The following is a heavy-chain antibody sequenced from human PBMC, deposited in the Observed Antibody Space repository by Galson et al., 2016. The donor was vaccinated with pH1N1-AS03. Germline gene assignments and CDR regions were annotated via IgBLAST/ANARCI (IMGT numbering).Heavy chain of an antibody. Sequence: SLRLSCAASELTLSNYDMHWVRQATGKGLEWVSIIAATGPTHYADSVKGRFTISRQIPQNSMYLHMDSLRADGTAVYYCAVWAYIPGTHGLVFWGKGTTVTVPA. CDR3: AVWAYIPGTHGLVF. J-gene: IGHJ6*04. V-gene: IGHV3-13*01. CDR1: ELTLSNYD. D-gene: IGHD6-19*01. CDR2: IAATGPT.